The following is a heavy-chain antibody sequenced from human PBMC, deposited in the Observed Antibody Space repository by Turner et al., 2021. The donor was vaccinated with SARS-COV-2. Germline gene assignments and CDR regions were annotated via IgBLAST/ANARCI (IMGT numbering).Heavy chain of an antibody. D-gene: IGHD3-16*02. J-gene: IGHJ4*02. CDR3: ASYVWGSYRYIDH. CDR2: ISGSGVTT. Sequence: EVQLLESGGGLVQPGVSLRLSCAASGITSTSYSMSWVRQAPGKGLEWVSSISGSGVTTYYADSVKGRFTISRDNSKNTLYLQMNSLRAEDTALYYCASYVWGSYRYIDHWGQGTLVTVSS. CDR1: GITSTSYS. V-gene: IGHV3-23*01.